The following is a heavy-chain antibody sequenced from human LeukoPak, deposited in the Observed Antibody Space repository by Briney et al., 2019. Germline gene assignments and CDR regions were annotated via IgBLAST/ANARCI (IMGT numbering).Heavy chain of an antibody. CDR2: IKQDGSDK. CDR1: GFTFTKYW. D-gene: IGHD1-14*01. Sequence: GGSLRLSCAASGFTFTKYWMTWVRQAPGKGLEWVGNIKQDGSDKNYMDPVKGRFTISRDNTKNSVYLQMSSLRAEDTAVYYCAREVWGPEYWGQGTLVTVSS. V-gene: IGHV3-7*01. CDR3: AREVWGPEY. J-gene: IGHJ4*02.